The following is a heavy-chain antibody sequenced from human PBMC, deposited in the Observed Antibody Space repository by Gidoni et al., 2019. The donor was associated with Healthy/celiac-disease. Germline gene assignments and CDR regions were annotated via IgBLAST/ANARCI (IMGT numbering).Heavy chain of an antibody. CDR1: GGSISSYY. V-gene: IGHV4-4*07. CDR3: ARIAHYYDSSGYYPLFEY. J-gene: IGHJ4*02. CDR2: IYTSGST. Sequence: QVQLQESGPGLVKPSETLSLTCTVSGGSISSYYWSWIRQPAGKGLEWIGRIYTSGSTNYNPSLKSRVTMSVDTSKNQFSLKLSSVTAADTAVYYCARIAHYYDSSGYYPLFEYWGQGTLVTVSS. D-gene: IGHD3-22*01.